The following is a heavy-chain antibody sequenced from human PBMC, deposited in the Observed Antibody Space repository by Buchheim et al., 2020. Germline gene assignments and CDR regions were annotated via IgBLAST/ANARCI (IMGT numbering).Heavy chain of an antibody. J-gene: IGHJ1*01. CDR1: GFTFSSYA. V-gene: IGHV3-23*01. Sequence: EVQLLESGGDLLQPGGSLRLSCAASGFTFSSYAMSWVRQAPGKGLEWVSAISGSAGSTYYADPVKGRFPISRDNSMNTLSLQMNSLRAEDTAIYYCAKLRFCGGDCYIEYFQDWGQGTL. CDR3: AKLRFCGGDCYIEYFQD. D-gene: IGHD2-21*02. CDR2: ISGSAGST.